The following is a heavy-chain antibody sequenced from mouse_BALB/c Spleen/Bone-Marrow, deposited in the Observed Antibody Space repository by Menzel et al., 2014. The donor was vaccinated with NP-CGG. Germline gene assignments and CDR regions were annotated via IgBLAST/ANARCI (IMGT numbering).Heavy chain of an antibody. CDR2: VYPGADDT. J-gene: IGHJ2*01. CDR1: GYAFSSYW. V-gene: IGHV1-80*01. D-gene: IGHD2-4*01. CDR3: TRRYYDYDVTCFGY. Sequence: VQLQQSGAELVRPGSSVKISCKASGYAFSSYWLNWVKQRPGQGPEWIGQVYPGADDTNYNGKFKGKATLTADKSSSTAYMQLSSLTSEDSAVYFCTRRYYDYDVTCFGYWGQGATLTVST.